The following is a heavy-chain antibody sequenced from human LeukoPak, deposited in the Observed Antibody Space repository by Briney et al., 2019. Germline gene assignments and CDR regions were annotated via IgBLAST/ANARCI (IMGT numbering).Heavy chain of an antibody. CDR2: ISSSSSNI. CDR1: GFTFSSYN. V-gene: IGHV3-21*01. D-gene: IGHD3-10*01. Sequence: GGSLRLSCAASGFTFSSYNMNWVRQAPGKGLEWVSSISSSSSNIYYADSVKGRFTISRDNAKNSLYLQMNSLRAEDTTVYYCARVEVGYWGQGTLVTVSS. CDR3: ARVEVGY. J-gene: IGHJ4*02.